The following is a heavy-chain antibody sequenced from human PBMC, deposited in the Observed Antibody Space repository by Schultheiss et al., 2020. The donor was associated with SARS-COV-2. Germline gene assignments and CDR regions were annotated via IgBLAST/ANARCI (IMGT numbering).Heavy chain of an antibody. CDR2: IYYSGST. V-gene: IGHV4-59*12. D-gene: IGHD6-6*01. CDR3: ARDGIAARLYYYGMDV. CDR1: GGSISSYY. Sequence: ESLKISCTVSGGSISSYYWSWIRQPPGKGLEWIGYIYYSGSTNYNPSLKSRVTISVDTSKNQFSLKLSSVTAADTAVYYCARDGIAARLYYYGMDVWGQGTTVTVSS. J-gene: IGHJ6*02.